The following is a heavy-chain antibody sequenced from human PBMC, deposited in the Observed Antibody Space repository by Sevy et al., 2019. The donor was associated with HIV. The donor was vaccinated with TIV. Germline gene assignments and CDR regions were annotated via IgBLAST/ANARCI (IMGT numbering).Heavy chain of an antibody. J-gene: IGHJ4*02. CDR2: ISGSGGST. Sequence: GGSLRLACAASGFTFSSYAMSWVRQAPGKGLEWVSAISGSGGSTYYADSVKGRFTISRDNSKNTLYLQMNSLRAEDMAVYYCAKDRCPWNDGGGYFDYWGQGTLVTVSS. CDR3: AKDRCPWNDGGGYFDY. V-gene: IGHV3-23*01. CDR1: GFTFSSYA. D-gene: IGHD1-1*01.